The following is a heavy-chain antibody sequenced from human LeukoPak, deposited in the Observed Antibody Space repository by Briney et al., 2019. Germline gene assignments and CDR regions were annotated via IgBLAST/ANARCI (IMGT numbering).Heavy chain of an antibody. V-gene: IGHV1-69*04. D-gene: IGHD3-22*01. CDR1: GGTFSSYA. Sequence: SVKVSCKASGGTFSSYAISWVRQAPGQGLEWMGRIIPILGIANYAQKFQGRVTITADKSTSTAYMELRSLRSDDTAVYYCAYDSSDQPIYYFDYWGQGTLVTVSS. CDR3: AYDSSDQPIYYFDY. CDR2: IIPILGIA. J-gene: IGHJ4*02.